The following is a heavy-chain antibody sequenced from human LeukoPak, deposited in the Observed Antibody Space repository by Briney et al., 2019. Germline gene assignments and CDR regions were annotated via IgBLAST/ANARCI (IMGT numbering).Heavy chain of an antibody. CDR3: ARSSRTIWFGELDY. Sequence: GRSLRLSCAASGFTFSSYGMHWVRQAPGKGLEWVAVIWYDGSNKYYADSVKGRFTISRDNSKNTLYLQMNSLRAEDTAVYYCARSSRTIWFGELDYWGQGTLVTVSS. J-gene: IGHJ4*02. V-gene: IGHV3-33*01. CDR1: GFTFSSYG. CDR2: IWYDGSNK. D-gene: IGHD3-10*01.